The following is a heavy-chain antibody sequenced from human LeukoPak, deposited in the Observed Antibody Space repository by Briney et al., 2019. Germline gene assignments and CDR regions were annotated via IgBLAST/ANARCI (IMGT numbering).Heavy chain of an antibody. Sequence: PGGSLRLSCAASGFIFNSAWMSWVRQAPGKGLEWVGRIKSKIDGGTTDYAAPVKGRFTISRDDSKNTLYLQMNSLKTADTAVYYCTTDPGLYDILTGWGQGTLVTVSS. J-gene: IGHJ4*02. CDR1: GFIFNSAW. CDR3: TTDPGLYDILTG. CDR2: IKSKIDGGTT. D-gene: IGHD3-9*01. V-gene: IGHV3-15*01.